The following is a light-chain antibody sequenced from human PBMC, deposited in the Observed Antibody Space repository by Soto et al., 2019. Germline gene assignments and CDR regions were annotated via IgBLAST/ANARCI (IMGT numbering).Light chain of an antibody. V-gene: IGKV1-9*01. J-gene: IGKJ5*01. CDR1: QGISTY. Sequence: EIQMTQSPSSLSASVGDRVTITCRASQGISTYLNWYQQKPGKAPKLLIYAASTLQSGVPSRFSGSGSGTEFTLTISSLQPEDFATYYCQQLKSNLITFGQGTRLEIK. CDR2: AAS. CDR3: QQLKSNLIT.